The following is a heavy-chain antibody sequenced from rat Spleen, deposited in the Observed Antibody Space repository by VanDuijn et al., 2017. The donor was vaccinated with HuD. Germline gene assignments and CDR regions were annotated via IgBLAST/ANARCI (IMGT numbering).Heavy chain of an antibody. V-gene: IGHV3-1*01. D-gene: IGHD1-6*01. Sequence: EVQLQESGPALVKPSQSLSLTCSVTGYSITSNYRWNWIRKFPGNKMEWMGYISYSGSTSYNPSLKSRISITRDTSKNQFFLQLNSVTTEDTATYYCAKGTYTTDHFDYWGQGVMVTVSS. CDR2: ISYSGST. CDR1: GYSITSNY. J-gene: IGHJ2*01. CDR3: AKGTYTTDHFDY.